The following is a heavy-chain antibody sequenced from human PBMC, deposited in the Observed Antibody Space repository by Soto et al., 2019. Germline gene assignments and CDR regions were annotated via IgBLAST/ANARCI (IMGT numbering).Heavy chain of an antibody. Sequence: ASVKVSCEASGYTFAGYYMHWVRQAPGQGLEWMGWINPNSGGTNYAQKFQGWVTMTRDTSISTAYMELSRLRSDDTAVYYCARDLYSSGCPHPLNEYDYYGIGVRGQRTTVTVSS. J-gene: IGHJ6*02. CDR1: GYTFAGYY. CDR3: ARDLYSSGCPHPLNEYDYYGIGV. V-gene: IGHV1-2*04. D-gene: IGHD6-19*01. CDR2: INPNSGGT.